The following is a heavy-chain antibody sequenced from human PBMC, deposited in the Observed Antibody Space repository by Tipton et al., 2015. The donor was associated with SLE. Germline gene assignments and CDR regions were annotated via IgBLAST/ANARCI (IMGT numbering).Heavy chain of an antibody. CDR2: ISGNGGIT. J-gene: IGHJ3*02. CDR1: GFTFKSYA. D-gene: IGHD3-10*01. V-gene: IGHV3-23*01. Sequence: SLRLSCAASGFTFKSYAMHWVRQAPGKGLEWVSIISGNGGITYYADSVKGRFSISRDNSKNTVFLQMNSLRAEDTAVYYCARRNSESGAFDMWGQGTLVTVSS. CDR3: ARRNSESGAFDM.